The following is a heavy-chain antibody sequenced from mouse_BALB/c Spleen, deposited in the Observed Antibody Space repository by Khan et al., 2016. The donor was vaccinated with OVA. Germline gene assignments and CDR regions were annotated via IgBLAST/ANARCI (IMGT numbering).Heavy chain of an antibody. CDR1: GYSFNNYW. CDR2: IHPSDCEV. V-gene: IGHV1S82*01. D-gene: IGHD1-2*01. CDR3: AAREFITTSAEDPGFAY. J-gene: IGHJ3*01. Sequence: VQLQESGAELVRPGTSVKLSCKASGYSFNNYWMNWVQRRPGQGLEWIGLIHPSDCEVILNQKFKDKATLTVDKSSNTAYMLISSPASEEATVYYGAAREFITTSAEDPGFAYWGQGTLVTVSA.